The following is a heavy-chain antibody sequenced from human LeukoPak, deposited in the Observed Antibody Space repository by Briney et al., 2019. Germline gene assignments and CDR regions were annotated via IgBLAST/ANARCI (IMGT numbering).Heavy chain of an antibody. V-gene: IGHV4-34*01. J-gene: IGHJ6*02. D-gene: IGHD3-22*01. CDR3: ARFYYDSSGYYSFYYYGMDV. CDR1: GGSFSGYY. CDR2: INHSGST. Sequence: PSETLSLTCAVYGGSFSGYYWSWIRQPPGKGLEWIGEINHSGSTNYNPSLKSRVTISVDTSKSQFSLKLSSVTAADTAVYYCARFYYDSSGYYSFYYYGMDVWGQGTTVTVSS.